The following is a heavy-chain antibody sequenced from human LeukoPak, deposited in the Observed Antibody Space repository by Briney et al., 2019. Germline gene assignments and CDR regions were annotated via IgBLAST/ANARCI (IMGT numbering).Heavy chain of an antibody. CDR3: ARDEPSIAALDY. CDR2: IIPIFGTA. CDR1: GGTFSSYA. D-gene: IGHD6-6*01. J-gene: IGHJ4*02. V-gene: IGHV1-69*13. Sequence: ASVKVSCKASGGTFSSYAISWVRQAPGQGLEWMGGIIPIFGTANYAQKFQGRVTITADESTSTAYMELSSLRSEDTAVYYCARDEPSIAALDYWGQGTLVTVSS.